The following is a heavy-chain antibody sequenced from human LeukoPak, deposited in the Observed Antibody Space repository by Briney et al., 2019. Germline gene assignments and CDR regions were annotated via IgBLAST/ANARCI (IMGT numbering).Heavy chain of an antibody. CDR1: GFRFDSFY. CDR3: ARSLIVASEDY. Sequence: PAGSLRFYCAASGFRFDSFYMGWIRQVPGEGLDYIALISASGAVPYYAESVKGRFTISRDIDKNSVSLQINSLSADATAVCYCARSLIVASEDYWGQGTLVPVSS. D-gene: IGHD3-22*01. V-gene: IGHV3-11*04. CDR2: ISASGAVP. J-gene: IGHJ4*02.